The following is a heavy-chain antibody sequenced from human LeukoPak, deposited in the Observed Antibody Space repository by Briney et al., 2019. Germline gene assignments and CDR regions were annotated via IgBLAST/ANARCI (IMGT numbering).Heavy chain of an antibody. CDR3: ARQKAAAGTDGENWFDP. CDR2: IYHSGST. D-gene: IGHD6-13*01. V-gene: IGHV4-4*02. CDR1: GGSISSSNW. J-gene: IGHJ5*02. Sequence: SGTLSLTCAVSGGSISSSNWWSWVRQPPGKGLEWIGEIYHSGSTNYNPSLKSRVTISVDKSKNQFSLKLSSVTAADTAVYYCARQKAAAGTDGENWFDPWGQGTLVTVSS.